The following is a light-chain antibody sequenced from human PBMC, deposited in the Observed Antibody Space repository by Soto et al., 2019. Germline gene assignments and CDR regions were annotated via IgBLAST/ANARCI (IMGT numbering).Light chain of an antibody. V-gene: IGLV2-14*01. J-gene: IGLJ2*01. Sequence: QSALTQPASVSGSPGQSITISCTGTNSDVGGYNYVSWYQQHPGKVPKLMIYEVSNRPSGVSNRFSGSKSGNAASLTISGLQAEDEADYYCSSYTSSSTFLLFGGGTKLTVL. CDR3: SSYTSSSTFLL. CDR1: NSDVGGYNY. CDR2: EVS.